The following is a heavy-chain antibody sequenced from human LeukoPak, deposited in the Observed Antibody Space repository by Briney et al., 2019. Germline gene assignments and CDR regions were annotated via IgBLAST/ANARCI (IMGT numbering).Heavy chain of an antibody. V-gene: IGHV3-23*01. CDR1: GFTFTAYA. CDR2: IGGST. D-gene: IGHD5-18*01. CDR3: AKDQEYSYGYY. Sequence: PGGSLRLSCAASGFTFTAYAMSWVRQAPGKGLEWVSSIGGSTYYADPVKGRFTISRDNSKNTLYLQMNSLRAEDTAVYYCAKDQEYSYGYYWGQGTLVTVSS. J-gene: IGHJ4*02.